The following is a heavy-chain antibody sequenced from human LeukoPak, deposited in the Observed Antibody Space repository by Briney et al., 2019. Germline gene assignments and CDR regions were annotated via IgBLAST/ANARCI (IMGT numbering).Heavy chain of an antibody. V-gene: IGHV3-11*01. CDR2: ISSSGSTI. J-gene: IGHJ3*01. CDR1: GFTFSDYY. CDR3: ARDPAGGAYDL. Sequence: GGSLRLSCAASGFTFSDYYMSWIRQAPGKGLEWVSYISSSGSTIYYADSVKGRFTISRDNAQSSLYLQMNSLRAEDTAVYYCARDPAGGAYDLWGQGTMVTVSS.